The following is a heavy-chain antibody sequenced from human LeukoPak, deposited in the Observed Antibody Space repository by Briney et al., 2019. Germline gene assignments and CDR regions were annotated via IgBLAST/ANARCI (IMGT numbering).Heavy chain of an antibody. CDR1: GFTFSSYW. J-gene: IGHJ3*02. V-gene: IGHV3-23*01. D-gene: IGHD3-22*01. CDR2: ISGSGGST. Sequence: PGGSLRLSCAASGFTFSSYWMSWVRQAPGKGLEWVSAISGSGGSTYYADSVKGRFTISRDNSKNTLYLQMNSLRAEDTAVYYCAKDMTSIGSSGYYPDAFDIWGQGTMVTVSS. CDR3: AKDMTSIGSSGYYPDAFDI.